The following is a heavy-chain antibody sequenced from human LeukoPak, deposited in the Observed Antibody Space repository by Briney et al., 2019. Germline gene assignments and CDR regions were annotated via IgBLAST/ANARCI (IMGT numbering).Heavy chain of an antibody. CDR1: GFTFSSYG. CDR2: IKHDGSEK. V-gene: IGHV3-7*01. J-gene: IGHJ4*02. CDR3: ATDRGWRTSGYYLYYFEY. D-gene: IGHD3-3*01. Sequence: GGSLRLSCAASGFTFSSYGMHWVRQAPGKGLEWVASIKHDGSEKYYVDSVRGRFTISRDNTMNSLYLQMSSLRAEDTAVYYCATDRGWRTSGYYLYYFEYWGQGTLVTYSS.